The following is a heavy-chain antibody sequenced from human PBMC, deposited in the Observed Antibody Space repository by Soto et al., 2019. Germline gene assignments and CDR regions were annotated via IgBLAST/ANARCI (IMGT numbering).Heavy chain of an antibody. D-gene: IGHD3-3*01. CDR3: ARVYDFWNGYYYYGMDV. CDR1: GFTFSSYW. Sequence: EVQLVESGGGLVQPGGSLRLSCAASGFTFSSYWMHWVRQAPGKGLVWVSRINSDGSSTSYADSVKGRFTISRDNAKNTLYLQMNSLRAEDTAVYYCARVYDFWNGYYYYGMDVWGQGTTVTVSS. V-gene: IGHV3-74*01. J-gene: IGHJ6*02. CDR2: INSDGSST.